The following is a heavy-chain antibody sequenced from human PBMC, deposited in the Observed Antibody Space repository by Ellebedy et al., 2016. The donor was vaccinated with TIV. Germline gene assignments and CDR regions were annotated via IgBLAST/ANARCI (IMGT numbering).Heavy chain of an antibody. V-gene: IGHV4-4*07. D-gene: IGHD2/OR15-2a*01. CDR2: VSAGGGT. CDR1: GDSISDYY. CDR3: ARTVIPASRGAFDI. Sequence: MPSETLSLTCTVSGDSISDYYWSWIRQPAGKGLEWVGRVSAGGGTNYNPSLKSRVTMSVDTSKNQFSLDLRSVTAADTAVYHCARTVIPASRGAFDIWGQGTVVSVSS. J-gene: IGHJ3*02.